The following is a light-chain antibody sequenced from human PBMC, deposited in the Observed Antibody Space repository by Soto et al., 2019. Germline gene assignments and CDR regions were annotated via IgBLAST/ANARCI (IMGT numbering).Light chain of an antibody. Sequence: EIVLTQSPGTLSLSPGERATLSCRASQSVSSTYLAWYQQKTGQAPRLLIYGASNRATGIPDRFSGSGSGTDFTLTISRLEPEDCAVYYCQQYGGSRWTFGQGTRVDI. CDR2: GAS. CDR3: QQYGGSRWT. J-gene: IGKJ1*01. CDR1: QSVSSTY. V-gene: IGKV3-20*01.